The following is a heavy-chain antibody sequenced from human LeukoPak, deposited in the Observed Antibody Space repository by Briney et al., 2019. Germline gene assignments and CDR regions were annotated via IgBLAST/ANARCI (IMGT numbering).Heavy chain of an antibody. CDR1: GFTFRRYG. V-gene: IGHV3-33*03. J-gene: IGHJ4*02. Sequence: PGGSLRLSCAASGFTFRRYGMHWVRQAPGKGLEWVAVIYYDGGKKYYGDSVKGRFTIPRDNSKNTLYLQMNNLRAEDTALYYCAKDGVQTAINSAEINSWGQGTLVTVSS. CDR2: IYYDGGKK. D-gene: IGHD2-21*02. CDR3: AKDGVQTAINSAEINS.